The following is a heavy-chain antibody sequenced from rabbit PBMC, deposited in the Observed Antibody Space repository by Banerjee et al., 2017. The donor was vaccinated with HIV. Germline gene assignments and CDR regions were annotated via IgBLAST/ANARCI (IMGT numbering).Heavy chain of an antibody. CDR2: IYPDYGTT. D-gene: IGHD1-1*01. V-gene: IGHV1S43*01. CDR3: ARSFSGWYYFNL. Sequence: QSLEESGGDLVKPGASLTLTCTASGFSFSSSYYMCWVRQAPGKGLEWIAYIYPDYGTTDYATWVNGRFTISRSSSLNTVDLKMTSLTAADTATYFCARSFSGWYYFNLWGQGTLVTVS. J-gene: IGHJ4*01. CDR1: GFSFSSSYY.